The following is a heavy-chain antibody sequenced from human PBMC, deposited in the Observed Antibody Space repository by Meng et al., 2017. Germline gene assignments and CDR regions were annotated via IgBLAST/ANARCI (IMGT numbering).Heavy chain of an antibody. CDR2: LWYDGSNK. D-gene: IGHD4-17*01. Sequence: VQLWGAWGAVVQRVMSLSLSCAACGFTSGCYGMHLVREAPGKGLEWVAVLWYDGSNKYYAASVKCRFTISRDNSKTTLYLQMNSLRAEDTAVYYCARDGGGDYGDSFDYWGQGTLVTVSS. V-gene: IGHV3-33*01. J-gene: IGHJ4*02. CDR3: ARDGGGDYGDSFDY. CDR1: GFTSGCYG.